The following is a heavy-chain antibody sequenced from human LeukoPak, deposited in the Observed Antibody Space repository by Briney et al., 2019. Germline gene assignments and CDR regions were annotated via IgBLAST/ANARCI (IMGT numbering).Heavy chain of an antibody. V-gene: IGHV3-53*01. CDR2: IYGGGGT. J-gene: IGHJ1*01. CDR1: GFTFSTNY. CDR3: ARDSPTAAGLFQH. D-gene: IGHD6-13*01. Sequence: GGSLRLSCAATGFTFSTNYMSWVRQAPGKGLEWVSVIYGGGGTSYADSVKGRFTISRDNSKNTLYLQMDSLRAEDTAVYYCARDSPTAAGLFQHWGQGTLVTVSS.